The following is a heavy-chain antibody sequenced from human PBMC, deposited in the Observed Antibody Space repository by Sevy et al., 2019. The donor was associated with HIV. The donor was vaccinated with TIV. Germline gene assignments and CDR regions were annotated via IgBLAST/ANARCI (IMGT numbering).Heavy chain of an antibody. CDR2: ISFDGSNE. D-gene: IGHD1-1*01. CDR3: ALERLSSAVAEYFHN. CDR1: GFTFNFFS. Sequence: GGSLRLSCAASGFTFNFFSMHWVRQAPGKGLEWVATISFDGSNEHYGDSVKGRFTISRDNSKNSLFLQMNSLRADDSAVYYCALERLSSAVAEYFHNWGQGTLVTVSS. V-gene: IGHV3-30-3*01. J-gene: IGHJ1*01.